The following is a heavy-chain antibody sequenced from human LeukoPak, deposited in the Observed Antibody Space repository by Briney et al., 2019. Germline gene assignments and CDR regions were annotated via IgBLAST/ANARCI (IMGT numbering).Heavy chain of an antibody. Sequence: KPSETLSLTCTVSGGSISSAYYYWGWIRQPPGKGMEWIGSVYYNGNTYYTPSLQSRVTISVDTSKNHFSLKLNSVTAADTVVYDCARHLYSEIRYFWGQGTLVTVSS. CDR1: GGSISSAYYY. J-gene: IGHJ4*02. V-gene: IGHV4-39*01. CDR2: VYYNGNT. D-gene: IGHD4-11*01. CDR3: ARHLYSEIRYF.